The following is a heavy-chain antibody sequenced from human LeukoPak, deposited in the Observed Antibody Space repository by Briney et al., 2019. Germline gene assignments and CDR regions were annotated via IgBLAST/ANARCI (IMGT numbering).Heavy chain of an antibody. CDR3: ARGFCSGGTCYRVTGTFDV. CDR2: ISLAGTYI. V-gene: IGHV3-21*01. CDR1: ELSFKTYS. Sequence: GGSLRLSCAASELSFKTYSMNWLRQSPGEGLEWVASISLAGTYIDYADSVKGRFTISRDNGNNSLFLEMTSLRADDTAVYYCARGFCSGGTCYRVTGTFDVWGHGTMVSVSS. J-gene: IGHJ3*01. D-gene: IGHD2-15*01.